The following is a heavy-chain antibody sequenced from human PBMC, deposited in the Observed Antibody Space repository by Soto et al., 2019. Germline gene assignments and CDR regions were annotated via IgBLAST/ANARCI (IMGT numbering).Heavy chain of an antibody. Sequence: EVQLVESGGGLVKPGGSLRLSCAASGFTFSSYSMNWVRQAPGKGLEWVSSISSSRSYIYYADSVRGRCTISRDDAKNSLFLQMNLLRAEDTAVYYCARGPSMGRGENWYFDLWGRGTLVTVSS. CDR3: ARGPSMGRGENWYFDL. CDR1: GFTFSSYS. D-gene: IGHD3-10*01. CDR2: ISSSRSYI. V-gene: IGHV3-21*01. J-gene: IGHJ2*01.